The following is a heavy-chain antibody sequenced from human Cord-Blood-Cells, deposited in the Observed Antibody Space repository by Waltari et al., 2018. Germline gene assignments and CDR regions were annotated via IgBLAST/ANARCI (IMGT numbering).Heavy chain of an antibody. CDR1: GGSISSSSYY. D-gene: IGHD3-3*01. J-gene: IGHJ4*02. V-gene: IGHV4-39*01. Sequence: QLQLQESGPGLVKPSETLSLTCTVSGGSISSSSYYWGWFRQPPGQGTEWIGSIYYSGSTYYNPSLKSRVTISVDTSKNQFSLKLSSVTAADTAVYYCARHGPVFPTYYDFWSGYSYYFDYWGQGTLVTVSS. CDR2: IYYSGST. CDR3: ARHGPVFPTYYDFWSGYSYYFDY.